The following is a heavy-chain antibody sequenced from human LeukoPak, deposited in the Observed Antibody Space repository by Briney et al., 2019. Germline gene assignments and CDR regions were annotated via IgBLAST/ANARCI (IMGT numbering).Heavy chain of an antibody. Sequence: GGSLRLSCAASGFTFSSYAMSWVRQAPGKGLEWVSTISGSGGSTYYADSVKGRFTISRGNSNNTLHLQMNSLRAEDTAVYYCAKAALLGHSSSWYDYWGQGTLVTVSS. J-gene: IGHJ4*02. CDR1: GFTFSSYA. D-gene: IGHD6-13*01. CDR2: ISGSGGST. V-gene: IGHV3-23*01. CDR3: AKAALLGHSSSWYDY.